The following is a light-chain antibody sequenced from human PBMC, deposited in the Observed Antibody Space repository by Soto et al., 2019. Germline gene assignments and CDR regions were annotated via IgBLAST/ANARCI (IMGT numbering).Light chain of an antibody. J-gene: IGLJ2*01. CDR3: SSYTSSNTVV. CDR2: DVS. Sequence: QSALTQPASVSGSPGQSITISCTGTSSDVGGYNYVSWYQQHPGKAPKLMIYDVSNRLSGVSNRFSGSKSGNTASLTISGLQAEDEANYYCSSYTSSNTVVFGGGTKLTVL. CDR1: SSDVGGYNY. V-gene: IGLV2-14*01.